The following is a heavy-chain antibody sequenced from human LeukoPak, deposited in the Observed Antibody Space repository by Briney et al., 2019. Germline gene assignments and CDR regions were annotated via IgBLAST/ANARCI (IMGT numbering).Heavy chain of an antibody. CDR3: AKDMYSSSWYYFDY. D-gene: IGHD6-13*01. J-gene: IGHJ4*02. Sequence: GGSLRLSCAASGFTFSDYGMHWVRQAPGKGLEWVAVISYDGNHKYYTDSVKGRFTISRDNSKNTLYLQMSSLRAEDTAVYYCAKDMYSSSWYYFDYWGQGTLVTVSS. V-gene: IGHV3-30*18. CDR2: ISYDGNHK. CDR1: GFTFSDYG.